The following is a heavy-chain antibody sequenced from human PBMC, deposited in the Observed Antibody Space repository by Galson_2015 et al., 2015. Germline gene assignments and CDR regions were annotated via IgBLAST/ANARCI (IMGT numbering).Heavy chain of an antibody. CDR1: GFTFVSHW. D-gene: IGHD3-3*01. J-gene: IGHJ2*01. Sequence: SLRLSCAASGFTFVSHWMHWVRQAPGKGLVWVSRINSDGSATNYADSVKGRFTISRDNAKNTLYLQMNSLRVEDTAVYYCAREEVRFLDPNACLDIWGRGTLVTVSS. CDR2: INSDGSAT. CDR3: AREEVRFLDPNACLDI. V-gene: IGHV3-74*01.